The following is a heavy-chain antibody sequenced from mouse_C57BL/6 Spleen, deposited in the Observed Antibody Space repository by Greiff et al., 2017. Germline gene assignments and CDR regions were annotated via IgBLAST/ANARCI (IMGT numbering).Heavy chain of an antibody. D-gene: IGHD1-1*01. CDR2: FYPGSGSI. CDR3: ASHYYGSSHRDYYAMDY. J-gene: IGHJ4*01. CDR1: GYTFTEYT. V-gene: IGHV1-62-2*01. Sequence: QVQLQQSGAELVKPGASVKLSCKASGYTFTEYTIHWVKQRSGQGLEWIGWFYPGSGSITYNEKFKDKATLTADKSSSTVYMELSRLTSEDAAVYFCASHYYGSSHRDYYAMDYWGQGTSVTVSS.